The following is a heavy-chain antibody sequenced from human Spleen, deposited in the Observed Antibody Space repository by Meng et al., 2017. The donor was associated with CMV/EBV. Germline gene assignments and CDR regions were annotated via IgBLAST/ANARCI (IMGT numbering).Heavy chain of an antibody. D-gene: IGHD4/OR15-4a*01. CDR2: IFSNDEK. CDR1: GFSLSNARMG. Sequence: SGPTLVKPTETLTLTCTVSGFSLSNARMGVSWIRQPPGKALEWLAHIFSNDEKSYSTSLKSRLTISKDTSKSQVVLTMTNVDPVDTATYYCARDANGDDYGMDVWGQGTTVTVSS. CDR3: ARDANGDDYGMDV. J-gene: IGHJ6*02. V-gene: IGHV2-26*01.